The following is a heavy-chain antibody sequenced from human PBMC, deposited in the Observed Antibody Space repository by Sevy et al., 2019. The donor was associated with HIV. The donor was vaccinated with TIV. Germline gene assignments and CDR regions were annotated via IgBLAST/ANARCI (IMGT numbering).Heavy chain of an antibody. CDR2: IIPIFGTA. J-gene: IGHJ6*02. CDR3: ARDNDIVVVPAAIHYYYYGMDV. Sequence: ASVKVSCKASGGTFSSYAISWVRQAPGQGLEWMGGIIPIFGTANYAQKFQGRVTITADESTRTAYMELSSLRSEDTAVYYCARDNDIVVVPAAIHYYYYGMDVWGQGTTVTVSS. V-gene: IGHV1-69*13. D-gene: IGHD2-2*01. CDR1: GGTFSSYA.